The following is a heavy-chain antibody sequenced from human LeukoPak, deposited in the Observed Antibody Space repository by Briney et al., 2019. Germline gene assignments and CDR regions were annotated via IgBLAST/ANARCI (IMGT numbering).Heavy chain of an antibody. Sequence: SETLSLTCTVPGGSISSGDYYWSWIRQPPGKGLEWIGYIYYSGSTYYNPSLKSRVTISVDTSKNQFSLKLSSVTAADTAVYYCARRYGSGSSLDYWGQGTLVTVSS. CDR1: GGSISSGDYY. V-gene: IGHV4-30-4*01. CDR3: ARRYGSGSSLDY. D-gene: IGHD3-10*01. J-gene: IGHJ4*02. CDR2: IYYSGST.